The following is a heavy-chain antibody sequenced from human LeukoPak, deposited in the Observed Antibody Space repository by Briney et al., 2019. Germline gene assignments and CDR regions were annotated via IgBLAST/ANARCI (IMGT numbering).Heavy chain of an antibody. D-gene: IGHD2-2*02. CDR2: ISVYNGNT. Sequence: GASVTVSCKASGYTFANFGITWVRQAPGQGLEWMGWISVYNGNTNYAQNLQGRVTLTTDTSTSTAYMELRSLRSDDTALYCCARTCSSSSGYMVHWGQGTLVTVSS. CDR1: GYTFANFG. CDR3: ARTCSSSSGYMVH. V-gene: IGHV1-18*01. J-gene: IGHJ4*02.